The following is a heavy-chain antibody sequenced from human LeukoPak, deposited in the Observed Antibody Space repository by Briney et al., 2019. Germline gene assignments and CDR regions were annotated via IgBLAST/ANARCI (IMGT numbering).Heavy chain of an antibody. Sequence: GGSLRLSCAASGFTFSSYGMSWVRPAPGKGLEWVSAISGSGGSTYYADSVKGRFTISRDNSKNTLYLQMNSLRAEDTAVYYCAKDGVRYCSGGSCYGTTDYWGQGTLVTVSS. D-gene: IGHD2-15*01. CDR3: AKDGVRYCSGGSCYGTTDY. J-gene: IGHJ4*02. CDR2: ISGSGGST. CDR1: GFTFSSYG. V-gene: IGHV3-23*01.